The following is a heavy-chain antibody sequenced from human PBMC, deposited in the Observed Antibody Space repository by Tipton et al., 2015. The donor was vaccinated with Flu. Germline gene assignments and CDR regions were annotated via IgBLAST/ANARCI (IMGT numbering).Heavy chain of an antibody. D-gene: IGHD2-15*01. CDR2: ISDTRDYK. V-gene: IGHV3-21*01. CDR1: GFTFDDYA. J-gene: IGHJ6*02. CDR3: ARGPYCSRGSCRVYAVDV. Sequence: GSLRLSCAASGFTFDDYAMHWVRQAPGKGLEWVSSISDTRDYKHYAHPVEGRFTISRDNAKNSLYLQMNSLRAEDAAVYSCARGPYCSRGSCRVYAVDVWGQGTTVTVSS.